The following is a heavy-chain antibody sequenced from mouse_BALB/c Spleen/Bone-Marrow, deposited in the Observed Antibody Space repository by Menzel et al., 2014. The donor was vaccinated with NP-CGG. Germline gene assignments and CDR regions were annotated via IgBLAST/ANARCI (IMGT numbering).Heavy chain of an antibody. V-gene: IGHV14-4*02. CDR1: GFNIKDFY. J-gene: IGHJ4*01. CDR3: NADTRAMDY. CDR2: IDPENGDT. Sequence: VQLQQPGAELVRSGASVTLSCTGSGFNIKDFYMHWVKQRPEQGLEWIGWIDPENGDTEYAPKFQGKATLTADTSSNTAYLQLNSLTSEDTAVYYCNADTRAMDYWGQGTSVTVSS.